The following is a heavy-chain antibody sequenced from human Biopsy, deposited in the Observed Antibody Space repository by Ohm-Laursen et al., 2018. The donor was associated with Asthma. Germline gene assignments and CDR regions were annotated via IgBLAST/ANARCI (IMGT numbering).Heavy chain of an antibody. Sequence: SLRLSCAASGFMFRSFGMHWVRQAPGKGLEWVAVISYDGNHKFYEDSVKGRFTISRDNSKNTLFLQMNSLRTEDTAVYYCAKRRGYSGHDNDYWGQGTLVIVSS. CDR2: ISYDGNHK. CDR3: AKRRGYSGHDNDY. V-gene: IGHV3-30*18. D-gene: IGHD5-12*01. J-gene: IGHJ4*02. CDR1: GFMFRSFG.